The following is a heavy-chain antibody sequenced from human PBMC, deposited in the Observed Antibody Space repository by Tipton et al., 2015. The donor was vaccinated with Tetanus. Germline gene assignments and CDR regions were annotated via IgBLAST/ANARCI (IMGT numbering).Heavy chain of an antibody. CDR2: IFPLYGTS. J-gene: IGHJ4*02. D-gene: IGHD2-15*01. CDR3: ARPDRYCSGGSCYLALDS. V-gene: IGHV1-69*01. Sequence: QYGAEVKKPGSSVRVSCKTSGGTFNNYAISWVRQAPGQGLEWMGGIFPLYGTSNYSPKFQGRVTITADESTGTAHMELSSLTSDDPAVYYCARPDRYCSGGSCYLALDSWGQGTLVTVSS. CDR1: GGTFNNYA.